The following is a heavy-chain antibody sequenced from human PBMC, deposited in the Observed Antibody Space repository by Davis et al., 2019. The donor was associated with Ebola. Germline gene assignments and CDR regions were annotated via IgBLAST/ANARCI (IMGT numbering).Heavy chain of an antibody. CDR1: GGSVGSGTYY. CDR2: IYYSGST. D-gene: IGHD5-24*01. Sequence: MPSETLSLTCTVSGGSVGSGTYYWNWIRQPPGKGPEWIACIYYSGSTNYNPSLKSRVTMSVDKSKNQFSLKLSSVTAADTAVYYCARSYDGDGYNYYFDYWGQGTLVTVSS. CDR3: ARSYDGDGYNYYFDY. V-gene: IGHV4-61*01. J-gene: IGHJ4*02.